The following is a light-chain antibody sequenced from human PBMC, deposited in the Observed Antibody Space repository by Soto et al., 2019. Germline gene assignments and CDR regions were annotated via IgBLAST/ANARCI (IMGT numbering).Light chain of an antibody. Sequence: QSVLTQPASVSGSPGQSITISCTGTSSDVGSYNLVSWYQQHPGKAPKLMICEGSKRPSGVSNRFSGSKSGNTASPTISGLQAEDGADYYCCSYAGSSTLYVFGTGTKVTVL. CDR1: SSDVGSYNL. CDR3: CSYAGSSTLYV. CDR2: EGS. J-gene: IGLJ1*01. V-gene: IGLV2-23*01.